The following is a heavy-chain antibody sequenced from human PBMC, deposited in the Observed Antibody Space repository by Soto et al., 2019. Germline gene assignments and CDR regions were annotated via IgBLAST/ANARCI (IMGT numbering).Heavy chain of an antibody. CDR3: ARDPAVGATDPAKLGY. CDR2: IIPIFGTA. D-gene: IGHD1-26*01. CDR1: GGTFSSYA. V-gene: IGHV1-69*13. Sequence: GASVKVSCKASGGTFSSYAISWVRQAPGQGLEWMGGIIPIFGTANYAQKFQGRVTITADESTSTAYMELSSLRSEDTAVYYCARDPAVGATDPAKLGYWGQGTLVTVSS. J-gene: IGHJ4*02.